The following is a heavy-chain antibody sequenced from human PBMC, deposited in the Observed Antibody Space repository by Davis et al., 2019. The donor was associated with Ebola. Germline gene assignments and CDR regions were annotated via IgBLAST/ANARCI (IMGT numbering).Heavy chain of an antibody. D-gene: IGHD3-10*01. CDR2: ISAYNGNT. Sequence: ASVKVSCKASGYTFTSYGISWVRQAPGQGLEWMGWISAYNGNTNYAQKLQGRVTMTTGTSTSTAYMELRSLRSDDTAVYYCARGITMVQGVSWFDPWGQGTLVTVSS. CDR3: ARGITMVQGVSWFDP. V-gene: IGHV1-18*01. J-gene: IGHJ5*02. CDR1: GYTFTSYG.